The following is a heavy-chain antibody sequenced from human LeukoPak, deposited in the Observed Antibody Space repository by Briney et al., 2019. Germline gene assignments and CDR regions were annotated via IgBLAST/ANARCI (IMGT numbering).Heavy chain of an antibody. J-gene: IGHJ4*02. D-gene: IGHD4-17*01. Sequence: GGSLRLSCAASGFTFSSYWMHWVRQAPGKGLVWVSRISSDGSSTSYADSVKGRFTISRDNAKNTLYLQMNSLRAEDTAVYYCARRSPTGYFDYWGQGTLVTVSS. V-gene: IGHV3-74*01. CDR3: ARRSPTGYFDY. CDR1: GFTFSSYW. CDR2: ISSDGSST.